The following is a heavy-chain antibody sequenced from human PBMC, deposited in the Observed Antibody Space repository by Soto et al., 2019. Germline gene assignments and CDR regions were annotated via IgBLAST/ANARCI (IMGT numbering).Heavy chain of an antibody. J-gene: IGHJ4*02. D-gene: IGHD6-19*01. CDR3: ARDSSDWSRDY. CDR1: VFSFSSHW. V-gene: IGHV3-7*01. CDR2: INGDGSEV. Sequence: GGALRLSCTASVFSFSSHWMTWVRQAPGKGLVWVANINGDGSEVYYVDSVKGRFTVSRDNTKNSVYLQMNNLGVEDTAVYYCARDSSDWSRDYWGQGTLVTVSS.